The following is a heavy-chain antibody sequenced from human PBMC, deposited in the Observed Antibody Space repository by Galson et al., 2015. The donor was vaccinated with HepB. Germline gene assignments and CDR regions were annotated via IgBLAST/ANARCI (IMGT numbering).Heavy chain of an antibody. CDR1: GYTFTSYG. J-gene: IGHJ4*02. Sequence: SVKVSCKASGYTFTSYGISWVRQAPGQGLEWMGWISAYNGNTNYAQKLQGRVTMTTDTSTSTAYMELRSLRSDDTAVYYCARAEGYDILTGYRYWGQGTLVTVSS. D-gene: IGHD3-9*01. V-gene: IGHV1-18*04. CDR3: ARAEGYDILTGYRY. CDR2: ISAYNGNT.